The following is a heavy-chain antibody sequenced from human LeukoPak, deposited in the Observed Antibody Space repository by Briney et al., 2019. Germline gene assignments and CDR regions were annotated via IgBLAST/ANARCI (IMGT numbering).Heavy chain of an antibody. J-gene: IGHJ2*01. V-gene: IGHV3-30-3*02. CDR3: AKTTMIEGGYFDL. Sequence: GGSPRLSCAASGFTFSSYAMHWVRQAPGKGLEWVAVISYDGSNKYYADSVKGRFTISRDNSKNTLYLQMNSLRAEDTAVYYCAKTTMIEGGYFDLWGRGTLVTVSS. CDR1: GFTFSSYA. D-gene: IGHD3-22*01. CDR2: ISYDGSNK.